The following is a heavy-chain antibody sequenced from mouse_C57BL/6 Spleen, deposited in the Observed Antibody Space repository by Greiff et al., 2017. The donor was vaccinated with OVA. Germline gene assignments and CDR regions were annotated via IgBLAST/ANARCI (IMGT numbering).Heavy chain of an antibody. V-gene: IGHV1-76*01. J-gene: IGHJ3*01. Sequence: QVQLKESGAELVRPGASVKLSCKASGYTFTDYYINWVKQRPGQGLEWIARIYPGSGNTYYNEKFKGKATLTAEKSSSTAYMQLSSLTSEDSAVYFCARENYGSFAYWGQGTLVTVSA. D-gene: IGHD1-1*01. CDR1: GYTFTDYY. CDR2: IYPGSGNT. CDR3: ARENYGSFAY.